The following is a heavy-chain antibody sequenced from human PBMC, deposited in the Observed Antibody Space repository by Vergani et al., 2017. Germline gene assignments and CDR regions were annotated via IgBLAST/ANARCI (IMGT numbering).Heavy chain of an antibody. D-gene: IGHD6-6*01. CDR1: GGSISSGSYY. Sequence: QVQLQESGPGLVKPSQTLSLTCTVSGGSISSGSYYWSWIRQPAGKGLEWIGRIYTSGSTNYNPSLKSRVTISVDTSKNQFSLKLSSVTAADTAVYYCARDSPYSSSGTGFDYWGQGTLVTVSS. CDR2: IYTSGST. CDR3: ARDSPYSSSGTGFDY. V-gene: IGHV4-61*02. J-gene: IGHJ4*02.